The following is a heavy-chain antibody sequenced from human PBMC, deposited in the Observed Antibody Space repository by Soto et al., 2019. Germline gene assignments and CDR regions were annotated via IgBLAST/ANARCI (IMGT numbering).Heavy chain of an antibody. CDR1: GGSVSSGSYY. CDR2: IYYSGST. D-gene: IGHD2-21*01. Sequence: ERLCRTGPVSGGSVSSGSYYWSWIRQPPGKGLEWIGYIYYSGSTNYNPSLKSRVTISVDTSKNQLSLKLSSVTAADTAVYYCARDLDSVYGMDVWGQGTKVTVYS. J-gene: IGHJ6*02. CDR3: ARDLDSVYGMDV. V-gene: IGHV4-61*01.